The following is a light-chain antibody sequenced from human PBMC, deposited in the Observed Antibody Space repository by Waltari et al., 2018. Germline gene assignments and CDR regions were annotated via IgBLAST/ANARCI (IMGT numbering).Light chain of an antibody. V-gene: IGLV1-47*01. Sequence: QSVLTQPPSASGTPGQRVTISCSGSNSNIGKNFVYWYQQLAGTAPKLLVCRDDQRPSGGPARCSGSKSGTSASLAITGRRSDDEADDYCAAWDDSLSGQVLFGGGTKLTVL. J-gene: IGLJ3*02. CDR2: RDD. CDR3: AAWDDSLSGQVL. CDR1: NSNIGKNF.